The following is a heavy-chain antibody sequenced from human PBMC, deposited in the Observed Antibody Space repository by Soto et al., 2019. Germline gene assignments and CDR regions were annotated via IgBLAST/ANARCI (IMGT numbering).Heavy chain of an antibody. J-gene: IGHJ4*02. Sequence: QVQLVQSGAEVKKPGASVKVSCKASGYNFTTNAMHWVRQAPGQRLEWMGWINAVNGNTKYSQKFQGRVTITRDTSASTAYMELSSLRSEDTAVDYCTRGMFTIDYWGQGTLVTVSS. D-gene: IGHD3-10*02. CDR1: GYNFTTNA. V-gene: IGHV1-3*01. CDR2: INAVNGNT. CDR3: TRGMFTIDY.